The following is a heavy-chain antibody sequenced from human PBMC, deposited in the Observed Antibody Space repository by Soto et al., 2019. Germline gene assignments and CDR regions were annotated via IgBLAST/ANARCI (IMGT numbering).Heavy chain of an antibody. CDR2: IRSKANSYAT. CDR1: GFTFSGST. D-gene: IGHD2-15*01. V-gene: IGHV3-73*02. CDR3: TRLVLGSVVY. Sequence: EVQLVESGGGLVQPGGSLKLSCAASGFTFSGSTMHWVRQASGKGLEWVGRIRSKANSYATAYAASVKGRFTISRDDSKNTAYLQMNSLKTEETAVYYCTRLVLGSVVYWGQGTLGTVSS. J-gene: IGHJ4*02.